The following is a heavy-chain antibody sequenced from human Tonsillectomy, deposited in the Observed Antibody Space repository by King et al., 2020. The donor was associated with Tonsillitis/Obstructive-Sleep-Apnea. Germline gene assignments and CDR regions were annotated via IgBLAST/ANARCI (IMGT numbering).Heavy chain of an antibody. CDR3: AGEDIVVVPAASGDAFDI. D-gene: IGHD2-2*01. CDR1: GGSFSGYF. V-gene: IGHV4-34*01. J-gene: IGHJ3*02. Sequence: VQLQQWGAGLLKPSETLSLTCAVYGGSFSGYFWSWIRQPPGKGLEWIGEINHSGSTNSNPSLKSRVTISVDTSKNQFSLKLSSVTAADTAVYYCAGEDIVVVPAASGDAFDIWGQGTMVTVSS. CDR2: INHSGST.